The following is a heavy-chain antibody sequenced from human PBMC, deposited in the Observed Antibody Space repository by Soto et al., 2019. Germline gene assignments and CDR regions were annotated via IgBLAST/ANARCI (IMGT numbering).Heavy chain of an antibody. D-gene: IGHD4-17*01. CDR2: ISAYNGNT. CDR3: TTEVYGDLHGG. J-gene: IGHJ4*02. CDR1: GYTFTSYG. Sequence: ASVTVSCKASGYTFTSYGIIWVRQAPGQGLEWMGWISAYNGNTNYAQKLQGRVTMTTDTSTSTAYMELRSLKTEDTAVYYCTTEVYGDLHGGGGQGTLVTVSS. V-gene: IGHV1-18*01.